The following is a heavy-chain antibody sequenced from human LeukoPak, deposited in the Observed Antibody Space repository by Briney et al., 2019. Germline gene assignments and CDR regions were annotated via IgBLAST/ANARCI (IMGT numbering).Heavy chain of an antibody. J-gene: IGHJ4*02. V-gene: IGHV1-3*01. CDR3: ARDHSSSWYFDY. Sequence: ASVMVSCKASGYTFTSYAMHWVRQAPGQRLEWMGWINAGNGNTKYSQKLQGRVTITRDTSATTAYMELSSLRSEDTAVYYCARDHSSSWYFDYWGQGTLVTVSS. D-gene: IGHD6-13*01. CDR2: INAGNGNT. CDR1: GYTFTSYA.